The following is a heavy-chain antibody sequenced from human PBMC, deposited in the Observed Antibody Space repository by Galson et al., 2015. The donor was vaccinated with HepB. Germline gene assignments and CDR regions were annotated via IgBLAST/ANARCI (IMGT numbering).Heavy chain of an antibody. D-gene: IGHD3-10*01. CDR2: ISSSSSYI. Sequence: SLRLSCAASGFTFSSYSMNWVRQAPGKGLEWVSSISSSSSYIYYADSVKGRFTISRDNAKNSLYLQMNSLRAEDTAVYYCARASSIAHLGELPLTFYYYGMDVWGQGTTVTVSS. J-gene: IGHJ6*02. V-gene: IGHV3-21*01. CDR1: GFTFSSYS. CDR3: ARASSIAHLGELPLTFYYYGMDV.